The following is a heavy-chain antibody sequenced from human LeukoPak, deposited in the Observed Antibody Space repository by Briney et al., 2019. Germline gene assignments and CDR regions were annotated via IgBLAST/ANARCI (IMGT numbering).Heavy chain of an antibody. J-gene: IGHJ5*02. Sequence: PGGSLRLSCAASGFTFSTYAMHWVRQAPGKGLEWVTFISYNGGYEYYADSVRGRFTISRDNSKNKLYLQMNSLRVEDTAVYYCAREYYRYGEPGTRWFDPWGQGTLVTVSS. V-gene: IGHV3-30*04. CDR1: GFTFSTYA. D-gene: IGHD3-10*01. CDR2: ISYNGGYE. CDR3: AREYYRYGEPGTRWFDP.